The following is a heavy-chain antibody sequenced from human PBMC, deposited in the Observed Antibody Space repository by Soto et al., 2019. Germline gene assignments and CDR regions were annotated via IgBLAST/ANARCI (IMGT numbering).Heavy chain of an antibody. CDR2: IIPIFGTA. V-gene: IGHV1-69*13. CDR1: GSTFSSYA. CDR3: ARGHFWSGYYTPYYFDY. Sequence: GASMKVSCKASGSTFSSYAISWVRQAPGQRLEWMGGIIPIFGTANYAQKFQGRVTITADESTSTAYMELSSLRSEDTAVYYCARGHFWSGYYTPYYFDYWGQGTLVTVSS. D-gene: IGHD3-3*02. J-gene: IGHJ4*02.